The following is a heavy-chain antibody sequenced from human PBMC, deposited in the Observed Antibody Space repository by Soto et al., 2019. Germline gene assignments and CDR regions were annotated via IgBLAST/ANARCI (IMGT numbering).Heavy chain of an antibody. CDR2: INHSGST. CDR3: AGTNGYLRSTVTNAFDI. J-gene: IGHJ3*02. D-gene: IGHD6-25*01. CDR1: GGSFSGYY. V-gene: IGHV4-34*01. Sequence: SETLSLTCAVYGGSFSGYYWSWIRQPPGKGLEWIGEINHSGSTNYNPSLKSRVTISVDTSKNQFSLKLSSVTAADTAVYYCAGTNGYLRSTVTNAFDIWGQGTMVTVSS.